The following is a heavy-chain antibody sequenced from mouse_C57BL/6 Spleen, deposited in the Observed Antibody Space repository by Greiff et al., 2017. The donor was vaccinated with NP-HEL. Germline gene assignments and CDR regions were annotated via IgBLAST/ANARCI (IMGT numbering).Heavy chain of an antibody. CDR2: IRNKANGYTT. V-gene: IGHV7-3*01. Sequence: EVMLVESGGGLVQPGGSLSLSCAASGFTFTDYYMSWVRQPPGKALEWLGFIRNKANGYTTEYSASVKGRFTISRDNSQSILYLQMNALRAEDSATYYCARSSTLTGYAMDYWGQGTSVTVSS. CDR3: ARSSTLTGYAMDY. CDR1: GFTFTDYY. J-gene: IGHJ4*01. D-gene: IGHD4-1*01.